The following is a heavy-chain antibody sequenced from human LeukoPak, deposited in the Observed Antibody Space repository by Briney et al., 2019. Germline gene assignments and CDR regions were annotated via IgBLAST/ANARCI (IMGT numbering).Heavy chain of an antibody. V-gene: IGHV4-34*01. CDR1: GGSFSGYY. D-gene: IGHD3-10*01. CDR2: INHSGST. J-gene: IGHJ5*02. CDR3: ARDPWYYYGSGSYYP. Sequence: SETLSLTCAVYGGSFSGYYWSWIRQPPGKGLEWIGEINHSGSTNYNPSLKSRVAISVDTSKNQFSLKLSSVTAADTAVYHCARDPWYYYGSGSYYPWGQGTLVTVSS.